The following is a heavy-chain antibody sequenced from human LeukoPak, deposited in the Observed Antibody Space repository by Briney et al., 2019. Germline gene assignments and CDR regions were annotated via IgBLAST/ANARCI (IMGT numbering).Heavy chain of an antibody. CDR2: IYSGGST. V-gene: IGHV3-66*01. CDR1: GFTVSSNY. Sequence: QPGGSLRLSCAASGFTVSSNYMSWVRQAPGKGLEWVSVIYSGGSTYYADSVKGRFTISRDNSKNTLYLQMNSLRAEDTAVYYCARAEGDSRHWYFDLWGRGTLVTVSS. J-gene: IGHJ2*01. D-gene: IGHD3-22*01. CDR3: ARAEGDSRHWYFDL.